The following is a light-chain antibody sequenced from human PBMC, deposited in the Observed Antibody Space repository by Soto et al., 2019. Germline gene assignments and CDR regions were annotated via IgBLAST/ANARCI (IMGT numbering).Light chain of an antibody. J-gene: IGKJ1*01. CDR3: EHYNSYSEA. CDR1: QTISSW. V-gene: IGKV1-5*03. Sequence: DIQMTQSPSTLSGSVGDRVTITCRASQTISSWLAWYQQKPGKAPKLLIYRASTLKSGVPSRFSGSGSGTEFTLTISSLQPYDFATYYCEHYNSYSEAFGQGTKVDIK. CDR2: RAS.